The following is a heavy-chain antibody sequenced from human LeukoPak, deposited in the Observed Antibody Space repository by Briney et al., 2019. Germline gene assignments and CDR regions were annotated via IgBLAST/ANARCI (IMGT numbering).Heavy chain of an antibody. CDR2: IYYSGST. J-gene: IGHJ6*03. V-gene: IGHV4-59*01. CDR3: ARIGPTPPHYYYYMDV. CDR1: GGSISSYY. D-gene: IGHD2-21*01. Sequence: SETLSLTCTVSGGSISSYYWSWIRQPPGKGLEWLGHIYYSGSTNYNPSLKSRVTISLDTSKNQFSLKLSSVTAADTALYYCARIGPTPPHYYYYMDVWGKGTTVTVSS.